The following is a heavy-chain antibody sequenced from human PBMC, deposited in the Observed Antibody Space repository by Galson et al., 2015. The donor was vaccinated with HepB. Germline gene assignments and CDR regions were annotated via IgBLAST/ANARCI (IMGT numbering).Heavy chain of an antibody. CDR2: ILSNDEK. D-gene: IGHD1-26*01. CDR3: ARHSGSYWYYFDY. CDR1: GFSLSNARMG. Sequence: PALVKPTQTLTLTCTVSGFSLSNARMGVSWIRQPPGKALEWLAHILSNDEKSYSTSLKSRLTISKDTSKSQVVLTMTNMDPVDTATYYCARHSGSYWYYFDYWGQGTLVTVSS. V-gene: IGHV2-26*01. J-gene: IGHJ4*02.